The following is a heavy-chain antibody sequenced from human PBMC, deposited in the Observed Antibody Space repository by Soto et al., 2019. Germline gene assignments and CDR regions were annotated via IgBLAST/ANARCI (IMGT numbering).Heavy chain of an antibody. CDR1: GFPFSTYA. D-gene: IGHD3-10*01. CDR2: VWYDGTDK. CDR3: ARGSPVRGMNV. J-gene: IGHJ6*02. V-gene: IGHV3-33*01. Sequence: GRSLRLSCAASGFPFSTYAMHWVRQAPGKGLEWVAVVWYDGTDKNYAGSVKGRFTISRVNSKSTLYLQMEHLRVEDTAVHYCARGSPVRGMNVWGQGTTVTVSS.